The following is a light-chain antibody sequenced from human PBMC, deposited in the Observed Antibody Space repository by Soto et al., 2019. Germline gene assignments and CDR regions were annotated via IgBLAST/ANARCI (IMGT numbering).Light chain of an antibody. CDR3: QPYNNWPLT. J-gene: IGKJ4*01. CDR2: DAS. CDR1: ETVFNF. V-gene: IGKV3-11*01. Sequence: EIVLTQSPATLSLSPGERATLSCRASETVFNFLIWYQQKPGQAPRLLIYDASNRATGIPARFSGSGSGTDFTLTISSLEPEDFAVYYCQPYNNWPLTFGGGTKV.